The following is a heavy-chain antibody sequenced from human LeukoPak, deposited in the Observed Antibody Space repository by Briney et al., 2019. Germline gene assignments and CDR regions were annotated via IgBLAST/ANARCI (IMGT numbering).Heavy chain of an antibody. V-gene: IGHV4-59*08. CDR2: IYYSGIT. CDR1: GXSISSYY. Sequence: PSETLSLTCTVSGXSISSYYGSWLRQPPGKGLEWIGFIYYSGITDYNPSLKSRVTILVDTSKNQFSLKLSSVTAADTAVYYCAARIQLWQRGGGRRFDPWGQGTLVTVSS. J-gene: IGHJ5*02. D-gene: IGHD5-18*01. CDR3: AARIQLWQRGGGRRFDP.